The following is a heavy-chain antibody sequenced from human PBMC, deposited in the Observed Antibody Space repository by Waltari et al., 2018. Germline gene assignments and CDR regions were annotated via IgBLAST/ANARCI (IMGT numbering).Heavy chain of an antibody. CDR2: ISAYNGNT. V-gene: IGHV1-18*01. CDR1: GYTFTSYG. D-gene: IGHD3-3*01. CDR3: ARVATYYDFWSGYTSGYFDY. Sequence: QVQLVQSGAEVKKPGASVKVSCKASGYTFTSYGISWVRQAPGQGLEWMGWISAYNGNTNYAQKLQGRVTMTTDTSTSTAYMELRSLRSDDTAVYYWARVATYYDFWSGYTSGYFDYWGQGTLVTVSS. J-gene: IGHJ4*02.